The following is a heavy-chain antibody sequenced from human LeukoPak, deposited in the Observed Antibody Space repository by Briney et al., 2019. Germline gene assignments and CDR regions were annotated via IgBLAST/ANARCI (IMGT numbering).Heavy chain of an antibody. V-gene: IGHV4-38-2*02. D-gene: IGHD3-3*01. J-gene: IGHJ4*02. CDR2: IYHSGST. CDR1: GYSISSGYY. CDR3: AREGPIQFLEQIDF. Sequence: SETLSLTCTVSGYSISSGYYWGWIRQPPGKGLEWIGIIYHSGSTYYNPSLKSRVTISVDTSKNQFSLKLSSVTAADTAVYYCAREGPIQFLEQIDFWGQGSLVTVSS.